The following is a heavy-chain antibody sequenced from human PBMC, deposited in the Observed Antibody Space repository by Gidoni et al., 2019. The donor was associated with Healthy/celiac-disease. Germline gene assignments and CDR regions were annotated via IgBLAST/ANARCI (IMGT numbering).Heavy chain of an antibody. CDR3: ARGDIYSNYVNWFDP. CDR1: GFTFSSYG. V-gene: IGHV3-33*01. J-gene: IGHJ5*02. CDR2: IWYDGSNK. Sequence: GVVQPGRSLRLSCAASGFTFSSYGMHWVRQAPGKGLEWVAVIWYDGSNKYYADSVKGRFTISRDNSKNTLYLQMNSLRAEDTAVYYCARGDIYSNYVNWFDPWGQGTLVTVSS. D-gene: IGHD4-4*01.